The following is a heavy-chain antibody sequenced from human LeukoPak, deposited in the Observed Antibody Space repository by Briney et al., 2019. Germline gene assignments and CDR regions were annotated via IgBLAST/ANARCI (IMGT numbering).Heavy chain of an antibody. Sequence: GGSLRLSCAASGFTVSSNYMSWVRQAPGKGLEWVSVIYSGGSTYYADSVKGRFTISRDNSKNTLYLQMNSLRAEDTAVYYCARDRVVGYYYYMDVWGKGTTVTVSS. V-gene: IGHV3-53*01. CDR2: IYSGGST. CDR3: ARDRVVGYYYYMDV. J-gene: IGHJ6*03. CDR1: GFTVSSNY. D-gene: IGHD3-3*01.